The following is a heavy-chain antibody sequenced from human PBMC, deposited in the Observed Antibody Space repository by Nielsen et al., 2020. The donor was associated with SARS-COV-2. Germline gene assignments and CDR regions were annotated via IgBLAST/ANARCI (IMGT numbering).Heavy chain of an antibody. CDR3: AQRFGEPYGMDV. V-gene: IGHV4-31*03. Sequence: SETLSLTCTVSGGSIGSGGYYWSWIRQHPGKGLEWIGYIYYSGSTYYNPSLKSRVTISVDTSKNQFSLKLSSVTAADTAVYYCAQRFGEPYGMDVWGQGTTVTVSS. CDR2: IYYSGST. CDR1: GGSIGSGGYY. J-gene: IGHJ6*02. D-gene: IGHD3-10*01.